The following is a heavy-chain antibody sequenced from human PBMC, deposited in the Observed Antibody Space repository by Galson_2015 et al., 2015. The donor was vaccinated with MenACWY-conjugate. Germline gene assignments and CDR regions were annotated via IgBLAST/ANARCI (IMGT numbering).Heavy chain of an antibody. CDR1: GFTFSSYA. CDR2: IDGSDGST. D-gene: IGHD5-12*01. CDR3: AKPDPMIGYRGRLDY. Sequence: LRLSCAASGFTFSSYAMSWVRQAPGKGLEWLSTIDGSDGSTFYADSVRGRFTISRDNSKNTLYLQMNSLRAEDTAVYYCAKPDPMIGYRGRLDYWGKGTLVTVSS. V-gene: IGHV3-23*01. J-gene: IGHJ4*02.